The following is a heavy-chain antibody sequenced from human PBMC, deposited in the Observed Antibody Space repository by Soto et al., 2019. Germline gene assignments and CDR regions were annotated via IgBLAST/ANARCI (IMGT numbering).Heavy chain of an antibody. CDR2: ISGSGGST. D-gene: IGHD2-8*01. Sequence: GGSLRLSCAASGFTFGSYAMSWVRQAPGKGLEWVSAISGSGGSTYYADSVKGRFTISRDNSKNTLYLQMNSLRAEDTAVYYCAKVGGYCTNGVCWAADYYYYYMDVWGKGTTVTVSS. CDR1: GFTFGSYA. CDR3: AKVGGYCTNGVCWAADYYYYYMDV. J-gene: IGHJ6*03. V-gene: IGHV3-23*01.